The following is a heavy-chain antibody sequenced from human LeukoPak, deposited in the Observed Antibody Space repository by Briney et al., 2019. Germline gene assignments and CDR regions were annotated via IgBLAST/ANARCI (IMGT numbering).Heavy chain of an antibody. CDR2: INHSGST. V-gene: IGHV4-34*01. CDR3: ARLVTSGIIAFDP. J-gene: IGHJ5*02. D-gene: IGHD3-10*01. CDR1: GGSFSGYY. Sequence: SETLSLTCAVCGGSFSGYYWNWIRQPPGKGLEWIGEINHSGSTKYNPSLKSRVTISVDTSKNQFSLKLSSVTAADTAVYYCARLVTSGIIAFDPWGQGTLVTVSS.